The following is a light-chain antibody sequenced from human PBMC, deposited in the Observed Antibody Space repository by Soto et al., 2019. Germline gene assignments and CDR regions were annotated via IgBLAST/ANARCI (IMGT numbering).Light chain of an antibody. CDR2: STN. J-gene: IGLJ3*02. CDR1: SGSVSTSYY. CDR3: VLYMGSGISA. Sequence: QTVVTQEPSFSVSPGGTVTLTCGLSSGSVSTSYYPSWYQQTPGQAPRTLIYSTNTRSSGVPDRFSGSILGNKAALIITGAQADDESDYYCVLYMGSGISAFGGGTKLTVL. V-gene: IGLV8-61*01.